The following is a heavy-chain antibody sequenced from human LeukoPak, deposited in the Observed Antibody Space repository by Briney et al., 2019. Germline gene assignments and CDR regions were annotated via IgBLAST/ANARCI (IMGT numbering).Heavy chain of an antibody. J-gene: IGHJ4*02. Sequence: TSETLSLTCTVSGGSISSYYWSWIRQPPGKGLEWIGYIYYSGSTSYNPSLKSRVTISADTSKNQFSLKLSSVTAADTAVYYCARGRYSYGPGGFDYWGQGTLVTVSS. V-gene: IGHV4-59*01. CDR3: ARGRYSYGPGGFDY. CDR1: GGSISSYY. D-gene: IGHD5-18*01. CDR2: IYYSGST.